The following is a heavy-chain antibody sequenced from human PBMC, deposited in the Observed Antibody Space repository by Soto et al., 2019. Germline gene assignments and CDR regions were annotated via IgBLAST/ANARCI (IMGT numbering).Heavy chain of an antibody. D-gene: IGHD2-8*01. J-gene: IGHJ6*02. V-gene: IGHV3-33*01. CDR2: IWYDGSNK. Sequence: QVQLVESGGGVVQPGKSLRLSCAASGFTFSRFGMHWVRQAPGKGLDWVAVIWYDGSNKYYTDSVKGRFTISRDNSKNKLYLQMNSLRGEDTAVYYCARDKAGVRHPNKPHYYYGMDVWGQGTTVTVSS. CDR3: ARDKAGVRHPNKPHYYYGMDV. CDR1: GFTFSRFG.